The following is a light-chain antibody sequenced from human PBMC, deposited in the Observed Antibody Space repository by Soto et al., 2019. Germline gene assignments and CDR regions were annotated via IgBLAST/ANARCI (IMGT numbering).Light chain of an antibody. Sequence: DIQMTQSPSSLSASVGDRVTITCRASQSISTYLNWYRQKPGKAPNLLIYTSSNLQPGVPSRFSGSGSGTDFTLAISSLQPEDFATYYCQQSFSSPRTFGQGTKVEI. CDR2: TSS. J-gene: IGKJ1*01. V-gene: IGKV1-39*01. CDR3: QQSFSSPRT. CDR1: QSISTY.